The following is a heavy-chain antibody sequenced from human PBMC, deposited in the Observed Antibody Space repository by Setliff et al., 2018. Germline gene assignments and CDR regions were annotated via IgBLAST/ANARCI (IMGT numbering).Heavy chain of an antibody. V-gene: IGHV3-21*01. CDR2: ISGAGNYI. CDR3: EGRAVADRGFDI. J-gene: IGHJ3*02. CDR1: GFNFNTYT. Sequence: GGSLRLSCAASGFNFNTYTMSWVRQAPGKGLEWVSAISGAGNYINYIDSVKGRFTVSKDTAKKSLYLQMNSLRAEDTAVYYCEGRAVADRGFDIWGQGTTVTVS. D-gene: IGHD6-19*01.